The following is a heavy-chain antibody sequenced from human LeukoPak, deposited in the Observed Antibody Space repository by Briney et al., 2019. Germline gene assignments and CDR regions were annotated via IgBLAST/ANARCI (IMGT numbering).Heavy chain of an antibody. Sequence: PAETLSVPYTVSGASISGTDYYWTWTRHHPGEGLEWLGFIHFSGTIYYITSLSSRLIISADTSKNQMSLKLSSVTAADTGVYYCAAGGDTSKGGKYWGQGILVTVSS. D-gene: IGHD3-16*01. CDR3: AAGGDTSKGGKY. CDR2: IHFSGTI. CDR1: GASISGTDYY. J-gene: IGHJ4*02. V-gene: IGHV4-31*03.